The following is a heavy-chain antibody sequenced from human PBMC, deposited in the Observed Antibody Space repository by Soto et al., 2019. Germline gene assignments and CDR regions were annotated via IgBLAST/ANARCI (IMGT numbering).Heavy chain of an antibody. CDR3: ASGIVDFWSGRHYFDY. Sequence: SETLSLTCTVSGGSISYYWSWIRQPAGKGLEWIGRIYTSGSTNYNPSLKSRVTMSIDTSKNQFSLKLTSVTAADTAVYFCASGIVDFWSGRHYFDYWGQGTMVTVYS. CDR1: GGSISYY. CDR2: IYTSGST. J-gene: IGHJ4*02. V-gene: IGHV4-4*07. D-gene: IGHD3-3*01.